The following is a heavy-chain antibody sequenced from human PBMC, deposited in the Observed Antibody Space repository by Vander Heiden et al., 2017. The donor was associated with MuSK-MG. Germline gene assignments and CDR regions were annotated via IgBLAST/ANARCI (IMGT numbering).Heavy chain of an antibody. CDR3: ARGQMGKDNWNYGPFWKRNWFDP. D-gene: IGHD1-7*01. Sequence: QVQLQQWGAGLLKPSETLSLTCAVYGGSFSGSYWRWIRQPPGKGLEWIGEINHSGSTNYNPSLKSRVTISVDTSKNQFSLKLSSVTAADTAVYYCARGQMGKDNWNYGPFWKRNWFDPWGQGTLVTVSS. CDR1: GGSFSGSY. V-gene: IGHV4-34*01. CDR2: INHSGST. J-gene: IGHJ5*02.